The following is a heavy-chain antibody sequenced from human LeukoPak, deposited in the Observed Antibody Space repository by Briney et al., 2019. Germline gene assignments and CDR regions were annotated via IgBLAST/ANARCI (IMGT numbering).Heavy chain of an antibody. V-gene: IGHV3-23*01. Sequence: GGSLRLSCTASGFTFSSYAMSWVRQAPGKGLEWVSAISGSGGSTYYAGSVKGRFTISRDNSKNTLYLQMNSLRAEDTAVYYCAKDLSGDTNRFDPWGQGTLVTVSS. D-gene: IGHD4-17*01. CDR1: GFTFSSYA. CDR3: AKDLSGDTNRFDP. J-gene: IGHJ5*02. CDR2: ISGSGGST.